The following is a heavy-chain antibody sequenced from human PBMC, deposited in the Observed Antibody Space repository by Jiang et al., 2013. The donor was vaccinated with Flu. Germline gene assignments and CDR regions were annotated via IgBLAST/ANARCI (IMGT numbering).Heavy chain of an antibody. J-gene: IGHJ6*02. D-gene: IGHD5-12*01. Sequence: GPGLVKPSETLSLTCTVSGGSISSSSYYWGWIRQPPGKGLEWIGSIYYSGSTYYNPSLKSRVTISVDTSKNQFSLKLSSVTAADTAVYYCARLRGYSGYGDYYYGMDVWGQGDHGHRLL. CDR2: IYYSGST. V-gene: IGHV4-39*01. CDR3: ARLRGYSGYGDYYYGMDV. CDR1: GGSISSSSYY.